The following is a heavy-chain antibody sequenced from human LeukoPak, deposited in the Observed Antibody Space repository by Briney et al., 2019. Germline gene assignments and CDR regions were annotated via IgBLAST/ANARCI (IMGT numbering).Heavy chain of an antibody. CDR3: AKGVVVAAPSFDY. Sequence: GGSLRLSCAASGFTFDDYAMHWVRQAPGKGLEWVSGISWNSGSIGYADSVKGRFTISRDDSKNTLYLQMNSLRAEDTAVYYCAKGVVVAAPSFDYWGQGTLVTVSS. V-gene: IGHV3-9*01. D-gene: IGHD2-15*01. CDR2: ISWNSGSI. J-gene: IGHJ4*02. CDR1: GFTFDDYA.